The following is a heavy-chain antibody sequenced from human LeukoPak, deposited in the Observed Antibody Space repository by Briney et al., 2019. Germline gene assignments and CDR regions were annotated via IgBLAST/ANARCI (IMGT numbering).Heavy chain of an antibody. CDR3: ARSRWPEDL. CDR2: INRDGTET. V-gene: IGHV3-7*01. Sequence: GGSLRLSCAASGFTFTGFFMSWLRQAPGRGLEWVANINRDGTETYYVGSVKGRFTISIDSAKNSVFLQMNSLRTEDTAIYYCARSRWPEDLWGRGTLVTVSS. CDR1: GFTFTGFF. J-gene: IGHJ5*02. D-gene: IGHD4-23*01.